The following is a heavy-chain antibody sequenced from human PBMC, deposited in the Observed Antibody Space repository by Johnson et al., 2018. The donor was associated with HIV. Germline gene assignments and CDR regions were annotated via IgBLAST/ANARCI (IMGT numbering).Heavy chain of an antibody. CDR3: TTAASSSWYGEDAFDI. J-gene: IGHJ3*02. CDR2: IKSKTDGGTT. D-gene: IGHD6-13*01. Sequence: EVQLVESGGGLVQPGGSLRLSCAASGFTFSNAWMRWVRQAPGKGLEWVGRIKSKTDGGTTDYAAPVKGRFTISRDDSKNTLYLQMNSLKTEDTAVYYCTTAASSSWYGEDAFDIWGQGTMVTVSS. V-gene: IGHV3-15*01. CDR1: GFTFSNAW.